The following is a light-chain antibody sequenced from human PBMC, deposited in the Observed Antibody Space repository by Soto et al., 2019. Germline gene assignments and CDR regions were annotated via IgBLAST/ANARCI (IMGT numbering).Light chain of an antibody. V-gene: IGLV1-40*01. CDR2: GNS. CDR1: RFNIGRGYD. J-gene: IGLJ3*02. CDR3: QSYDSSRSGFWV. Sequence: QSVLTQPPSASGAPGQRVTISCTGSRFNIGRGYDVHWYQQLPGTAPKLLIYGNSSRPSGVPDRFSGSKSGTSAALAITGLQAEDEDDYYCQSYDSSRSGFWVFGGGTKVTVL.